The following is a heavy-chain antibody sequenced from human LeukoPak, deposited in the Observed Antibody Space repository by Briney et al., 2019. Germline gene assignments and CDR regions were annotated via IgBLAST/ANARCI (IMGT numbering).Heavy chain of an antibody. CDR3: AKESPRNYYYGMDV. J-gene: IGHJ6*02. CDR2: INSDGSST. CDR1: GFTFSSYW. V-gene: IGHV3-74*01. Sequence: GGSLRLSCAASGFTFSSYWMHWVRQAPGKGLVWVSRINSDGSSTSYADSVKGRFTISRDNAKNTLYLQMNSLRAEDTAVYYCAKESPRNYYYGMDVWGQGTTVTVSS.